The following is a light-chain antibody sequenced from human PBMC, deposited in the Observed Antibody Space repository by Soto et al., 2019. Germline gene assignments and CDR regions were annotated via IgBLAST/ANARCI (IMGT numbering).Light chain of an antibody. V-gene: IGKV3-15*01. CDR2: GAS. CDR1: QSISNN. CDR3: QQSNNWPPFN. J-gene: IGKJ4*01. Sequence: EIVMTQSPATLSVSPGESATLSCRASQSISNNLAWYQQKPGQTPRLLIYGASTRASGVPARVSGSGSGTACSLTISRLPSEDFAVYSGQQSNNWPPFNFGGGTKVEV.